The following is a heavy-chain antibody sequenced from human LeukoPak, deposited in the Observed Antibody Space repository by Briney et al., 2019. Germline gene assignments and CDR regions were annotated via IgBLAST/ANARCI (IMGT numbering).Heavy chain of an antibody. CDR3: ARGGLETAVKYFFDY. CDR1: GFTFSDYY. J-gene: IGHJ4*02. V-gene: IGHV3-66*01. D-gene: IGHD1-1*01. Sequence: GGSLRLSCAASGFTFSDYYMSWIRPAPGKGLEWVSTIYRGGSTYYADSVKGRFTISRDNSKNTVYLQINTLRVEDTAVYYCARGGLETAVKYFFDYWGQGTLITVSS. CDR2: IYRGGST.